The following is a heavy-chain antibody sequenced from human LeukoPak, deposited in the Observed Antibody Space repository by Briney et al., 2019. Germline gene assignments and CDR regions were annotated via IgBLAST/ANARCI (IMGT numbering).Heavy chain of an antibody. CDR3: AIASLPGIASGNWFDP. CDR1: AGSINSYY. Sequence: SETLSLTCTVSAGSINSYYWSWVRQPPGKGLEWIGYIYYSGSTNYNPPLKSRVTISVDTSKNQFSLKLSSVTAAYTAVYYCAIASLPGIASGNWFDPWGQGTLVTVSS. V-gene: IGHV4-59*01. CDR2: IYYSGST. J-gene: IGHJ5*02. D-gene: IGHD6-13*01.